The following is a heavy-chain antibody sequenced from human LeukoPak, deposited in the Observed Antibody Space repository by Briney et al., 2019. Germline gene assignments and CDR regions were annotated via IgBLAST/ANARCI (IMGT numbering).Heavy chain of an antibody. CDR2: ISGSGGNT. V-gene: IGHV3-23*01. CDR1: GFTFSIYA. D-gene: IGHD6-13*01. Sequence: GGSLRLSCAASGFTFSIYAMTWVRQAPGEGLEWVSTISGSGGNTYYADSVKGRFTISRDNSKNTLYLQMNILRAEDTALYYCAKELQIAAAVSHPSAHAFDIWGQGTMVTVSS. J-gene: IGHJ3*02. CDR3: AKELQIAAAVSHPSAHAFDI.